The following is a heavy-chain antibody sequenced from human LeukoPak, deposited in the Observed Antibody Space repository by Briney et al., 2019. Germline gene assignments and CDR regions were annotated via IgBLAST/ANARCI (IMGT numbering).Heavy chain of an antibody. CDR1: GFTFSSYS. CDR2: IKQDGSEK. J-gene: IGHJ4*02. D-gene: IGHD6-13*01. CDR3: ARRSSSFFNY. V-gene: IGHV3-7*01. Sequence: PGGSLRLSCAASGFTFSSYSMMWVRQAPGKGLEWVANIKQDGSEKYYVDSVKGRFTISRDNAKNSLYLQMNSLRAEDTAVYYCARRSSSFFNYWGQGTLVTVSS.